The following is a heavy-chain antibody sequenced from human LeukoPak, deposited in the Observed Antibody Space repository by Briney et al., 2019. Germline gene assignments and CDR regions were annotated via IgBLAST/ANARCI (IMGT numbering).Heavy chain of an antibody. CDR1: GGSITSYY. CDR2: IHYSGST. V-gene: IGHV4-59*01. CDR3: ARLLDNDNSGDPDTFDV. D-gene: IGHD3-22*01. Sequence: SETLSLTCTVSGGSITSYYWSWIRQPPGKGLEWIGYIHYSGSTNYNPSLRSRVTISVDTSKNQFSLKLTSVTAADTAVYYCARLLDNDNSGDPDTFDVWGQGTVVTVSS. J-gene: IGHJ3*01.